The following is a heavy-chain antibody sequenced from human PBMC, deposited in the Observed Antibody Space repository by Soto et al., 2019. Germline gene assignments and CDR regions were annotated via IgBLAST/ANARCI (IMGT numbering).Heavy chain of an antibody. CDR3: AEDSRGSVGSGLYHVY. J-gene: IGHJ4*02. CDR1: GFSFCNYP. CDR2: ISGSGE. V-gene: IGHV3-23*01. Sequence: GGSLRLSCAASGFSFCNYPMGWIRQAPGKGLEWVSVISGSGEYYADSVKGRFTISRDHSKNTLYLHMNSLRGEDTAVYYCAEDSRGSVGSGLYHVYWREGTLFT. D-gene: IGHD3-16*01.